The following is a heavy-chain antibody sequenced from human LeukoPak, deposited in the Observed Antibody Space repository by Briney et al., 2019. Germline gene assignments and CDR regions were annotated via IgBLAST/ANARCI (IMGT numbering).Heavy chain of an antibody. CDR2: VYSGDDGT. Sequence: GGSLRLSCAASGFTVFSDNMSWVRQSPGKGLEWVSVVYSGDDGTNYAESVRGRFTISRDNSKNTAYLQMNSLRVEDTGVYYCAKRSRGYYDYWGQGTLVTVSS. D-gene: IGHD2-21*01. CDR1: GFTVFSDN. CDR3: AKRSRGYYDY. J-gene: IGHJ4*02. V-gene: IGHV3-66*02.